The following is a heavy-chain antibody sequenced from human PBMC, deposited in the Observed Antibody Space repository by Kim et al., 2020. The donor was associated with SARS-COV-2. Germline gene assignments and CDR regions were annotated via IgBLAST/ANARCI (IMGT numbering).Heavy chain of an antibody. V-gene: IGHV4-34*01. D-gene: IGHD3-10*01. CDR2: INHSGST. CDR1: GGSFSGYY. J-gene: IGHJ5*02. CDR3: ARGNHYYGSGSYSP. Sequence: SETLSLTCAVYGGSFSGYYWSWIRQPPGKGLEWIGEINHSGSTNYNPSLKSRVTISVDTSKNQFSLKLSSVTAADTAVYYCARGNHYYGSGSYSPWGQGT.